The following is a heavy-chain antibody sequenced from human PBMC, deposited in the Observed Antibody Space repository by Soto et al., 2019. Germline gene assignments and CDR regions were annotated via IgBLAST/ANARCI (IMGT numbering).Heavy chain of an antibody. Sequence: QVQLVESGGGVVQPGGSLRLSCAASGFTFSTYGIHWVRQAPGKGLEWVAVISSDGSNKYYTESVKGRFTISRDNPKNTLYLQMNSLRPEYTAVYYCAREWLRRRGPDYWGQGTLVTVSS. J-gene: IGHJ4*02. V-gene: IGHV3-30*03. D-gene: IGHD5-12*01. CDR2: ISSDGSNK. CDR3: AREWLRRRGPDY. CDR1: GFTFSTYG.